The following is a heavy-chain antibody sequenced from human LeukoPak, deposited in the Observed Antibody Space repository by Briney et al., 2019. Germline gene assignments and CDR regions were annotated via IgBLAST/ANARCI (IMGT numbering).Heavy chain of an antibody. D-gene: IGHD4-17*01. CDR3: ARGANFGDSGLDAFDI. CDR2: IYYSGTS. J-gene: IGHJ3*02. CDR1: GGSISNYY. V-gene: IGHV4-59*01. Sequence: SETLSLTCTVSGGSISNYYWRWVRQPPGKGLEWIGYIYYSGTSNYSPSLYSRVTMSVDTSKNQFSLKLSSVTAADTAVYYCARGANFGDSGLDAFDIWGQGTMVTVSS.